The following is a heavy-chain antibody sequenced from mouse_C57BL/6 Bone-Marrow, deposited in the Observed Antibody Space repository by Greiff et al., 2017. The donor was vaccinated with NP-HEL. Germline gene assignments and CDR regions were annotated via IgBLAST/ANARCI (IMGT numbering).Heavy chain of an antibody. CDR3: ALIYPGYFDV. Sequence: QSCKASGYTFTSYWMQWVKQRPGQGLEWIGEIDPSDSYTNYNQKFKGKATLTVDTSSSTAYMQLSSLTSEDSAVYYCALIYPGYFDVWGTGTTVTVSS. J-gene: IGHJ1*03. D-gene: IGHD2-3*01. CDR1: GYTFTSYW. CDR2: IDPSDSYT. V-gene: IGHV1-50*01.